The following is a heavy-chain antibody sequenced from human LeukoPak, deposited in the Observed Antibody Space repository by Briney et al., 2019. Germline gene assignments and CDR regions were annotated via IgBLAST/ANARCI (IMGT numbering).Heavy chain of an antibody. Sequence: GGSLRLSCVDSGFTFSDYWMSWVRQAPGKGLEWVANIKSDESERFFLDSVKGRFTISRDNAKKSVYLQMSSLRAEDTGVYYCATTLNIATPGHLWGQGALVTVSS. V-gene: IGHV3-7*01. J-gene: IGHJ4*02. CDR3: ATTLNIATPGHL. D-gene: IGHD6-13*01. CDR1: GFTFSDYW. CDR2: IKSDESER.